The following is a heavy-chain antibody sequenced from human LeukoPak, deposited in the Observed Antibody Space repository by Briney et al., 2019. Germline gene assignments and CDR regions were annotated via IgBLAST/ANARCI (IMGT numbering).Heavy chain of an antibody. J-gene: IGHJ4*02. V-gene: IGHV4-4*07. CDR3: AREGRGPQETDDLWSGYNFDY. D-gene: IGHD3-3*01. CDR2: IYTSGST. CDR1: GGSISSYY. Sequence: SETLSLTCTVSGGSISSYYWSWVRPPAGEGREWVGRIYTSGSTNYNPSLKSRVTMSVDTSKNQFSLKLSSVTAADKAVYYCAREGRGPQETDDLWSGYNFDYWGQGTLVTVSS.